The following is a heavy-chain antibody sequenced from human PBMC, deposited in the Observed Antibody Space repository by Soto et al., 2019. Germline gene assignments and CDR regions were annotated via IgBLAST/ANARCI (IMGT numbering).Heavy chain of an antibody. V-gene: IGHV4-31*03. Sequence: PSETLSLTCTVSGGSISSGGYYWSWLRQRPGRGLEWIGYIYYSGVTYYNPSLRSRVTISADTSKNQFSLRLSSVAAADTAVYHCATFRGGYTYFDPWGQGTLVTVSS. J-gene: IGHJ5*02. CDR3: ATFRGGYTYFDP. D-gene: IGHD5-12*01. CDR1: GGSISSGGYY. CDR2: IYYSGVT.